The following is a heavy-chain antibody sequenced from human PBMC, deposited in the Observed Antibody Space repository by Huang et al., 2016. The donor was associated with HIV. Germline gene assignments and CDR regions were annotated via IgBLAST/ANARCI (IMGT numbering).Heavy chain of an antibody. Sequence: QVQLAESGGGVVQPGRSLRLSCASSGFTFGNYVMHWVRQAPGKGLEWVALISYDGSNKYGDAVKGRFTISRDDSKNMLFLQMDNRRPEDTATYYCARVLNGGDLLRYAFSMWGQVTMVIVSS. J-gene: IGHJ3*02. CDR3: ARVLNGGDLLRYAFSM. CDR1: GFTFGNYV. D-gene: IGHD4-17*01. CDR2: ISYDGSNK. V-gene: IGHV3-30*03.